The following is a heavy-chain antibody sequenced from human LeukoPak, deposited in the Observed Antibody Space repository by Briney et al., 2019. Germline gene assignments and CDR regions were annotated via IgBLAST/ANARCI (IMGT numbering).Heavy chain of an antibody. J-gene: IGHJ4*02. CDR1: GGSFSGYY. CDR3: ARGRGWHDY. CDR2: INHSGST. Sequence: RASETLSLTCAVCGGSFSGYYWSWIRQPPGKGLEWIGEINHSGSTNYNPSLKSRVTISVDTSKNQFSLKLSSVTAADTAVYYCARGRGWHDYWGQGTLVTVSS. D-gene: IGHD6-19*01. V-gene: IGHV4-34*01.